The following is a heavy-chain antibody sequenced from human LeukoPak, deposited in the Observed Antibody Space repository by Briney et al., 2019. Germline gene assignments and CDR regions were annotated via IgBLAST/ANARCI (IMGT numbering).Heavy chain of an antibody. V-gene: IGHV4-4*07. D-gene: IGHD3-3*01. Sequence: SETLSLTCTVSGGSISSYYWSWIRQPAGKGLEWIGRIYTSGSTNYNPSLKSRVTMSVDTSKNQFSLKLSSVTAADTAVYYCAREGDLLWSASWFDSWGQGTLVTVSS. CDR1: GGSISSYY. J-gene: IGHJ5*01. CDR3: AREGDLLWSASWFDS. CDR2: IYTSGST.